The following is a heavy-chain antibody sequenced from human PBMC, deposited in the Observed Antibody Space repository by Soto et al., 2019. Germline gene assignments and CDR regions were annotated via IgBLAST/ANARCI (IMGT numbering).Heavy chain of an antibody. D-gene: IGHD5-18*01. CDR1: GGTFSSYA. CDR2: IIPIFGTA. J-gene: IGHJ4*02. Sequence: QVQLVQSGAEVKKPGSSVKVSCKASGGTFSSYAISWVRQAPGQGLEWMGGIIPIFGTANYAQKFQGRVTITADESTSTAYMELGSLISEDAVVDYCGRGRDTAMAGWVQGTLVTVSS. CDR3: GRGRDTAMAG. V-gene: IGHV1-69*12.